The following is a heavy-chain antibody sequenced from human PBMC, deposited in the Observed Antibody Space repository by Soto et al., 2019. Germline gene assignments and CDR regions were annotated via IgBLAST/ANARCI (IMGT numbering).Heavy chain of an antibody. Sequence: GASVKVSCKASGYNFTGYYMHWVRQAPGQGLEWMGWINPNSGGTNYAQKFQGRVTMTRDTSISTAYMELSRLRSDDTAVYYCARSRVMNAYYYDSSGLPIGYWGQGTLVTVSS. D-gene: IGHD3-22*01. J-gene: IGHJ4*02. CDR1: GYNFTGYY. CDR3: ARSRVMNAYYYDSSGLPIGY. CDR2: INPNSGGT. V-gene: IGHV1-2*02.